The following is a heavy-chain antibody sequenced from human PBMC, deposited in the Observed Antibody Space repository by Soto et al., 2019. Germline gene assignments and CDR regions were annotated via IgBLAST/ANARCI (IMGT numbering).Heavy chain of an antibody. CDR3: ARGDIVATIDAFDI. Sequence: ASVKVSCKASGYTFTGYYMHWVRQAPGQGLEWMGWINPNSGGTNYAQKFQGWVTMTRDTSISTAYMELSRLRSDDTAVYYCARGDIVATIDAFDIWGQGTMVTVSS. CDR2: INPNSGGT. CDR1: GYTFTGYY. D-gene: IGHD5-12*01. V-gene: IGHV1-2*04. J-gene: IGHJ3*02.